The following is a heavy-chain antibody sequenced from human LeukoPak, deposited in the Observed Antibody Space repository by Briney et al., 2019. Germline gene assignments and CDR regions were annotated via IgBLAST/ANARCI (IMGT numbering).Heavy chain of an antibody. D-gene: IGHD6-13*01. CDR2: ISDDGSNK. J-gene: IGHJ5*02. CDR1: GFTFSSYA. CDR3: ARERIAATGTGWFDP. Sequence: GGSLRLSCAASGFTFSSYAVHWVRQAPGKGLEWVAVISDDGSNKYYADSVKGRFTVSRDNSKNTLYLHMNSLRAVDTAVYYCARERIAATGTGWFDPWGQGTLVTVSS. V-gene: IGHV3-30-3*01.